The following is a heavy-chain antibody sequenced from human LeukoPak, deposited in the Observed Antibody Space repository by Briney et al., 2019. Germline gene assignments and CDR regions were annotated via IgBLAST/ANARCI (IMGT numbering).Heavy chain of an antibody. Sequence: ASVKVSCKASGYTFTSYGISWVRQAPGQGLEWMGWISAYNGNTNYAQKLQGRVTMTTDTSTSTAYMELRSLRPDDTAVYYCARDLLHSSSWYLDYWGQGTLVTVSS. CDR2: ISAYNGNT. J-gene: IGHJ4*02. V-gene: IGHV1-18*01. CDR1: GYTFTSYG. CDR3: ARDLLHSSSWYLDY. D-gene: IGHD6-13*01.